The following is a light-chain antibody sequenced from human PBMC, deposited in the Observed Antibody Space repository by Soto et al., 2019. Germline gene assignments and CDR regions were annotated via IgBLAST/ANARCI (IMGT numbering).Light chain of an antibody. CDR1: SSNIGAGYE. Sequence: QLVLAQAPSVSGASGQRVTISCTGSSSNIGAGYEVHWYQQLPGTAPKLLIYDNRHRPSGVPDRFSGSKSGTSASLAITGLQAEDEADYYCQSYDSSLSASVFGGGTKLTVL. V-gene: IGLV1-40*01. J-gene: IGLJ3*02. CDR2: DNR. CDR3: QSYDSSLSASV.